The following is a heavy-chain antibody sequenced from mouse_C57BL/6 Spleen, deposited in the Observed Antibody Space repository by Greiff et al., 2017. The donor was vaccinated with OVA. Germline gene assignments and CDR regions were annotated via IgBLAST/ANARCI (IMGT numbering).Heavy chain of an antibody. J-gene: IGHJ4*01. CDR3: ASGLRGMDY. V-gene: IGHV1-18*01. Sequence: EVQLQQSGPELVKPRASVKIPCKASGYTFTDYNMDWVKQSHGKSLEWIGDINPNNGGTIYNQKFKGKATLTVDKSSSTAYMELRSLTSEDTAVYYCASGLRGMDYWGQGTSVTVSS. CDR2: INPNNGGT. CDR1: GYTFTDYN.